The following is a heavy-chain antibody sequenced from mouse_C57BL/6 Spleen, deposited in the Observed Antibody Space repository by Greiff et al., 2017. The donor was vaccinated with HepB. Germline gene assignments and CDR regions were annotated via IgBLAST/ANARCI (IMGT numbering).Heavy chain of an antibody. CDR2: INPGSGGT. CDR3: AREGEGVYYGSSLYAMDY. V-gene: IGHV1-54*01. D-gene: IGHD1-1*01. J-gene: IGHJ4*01. Sequence: VKLQESGAELVRPGTSVKVSCKASGYAFTNYLIEWVKQRPGQGLEWIGVINPGSGGTNYNEKFKGKATLTADKSSSTAYMQLSSLTSEDSAVYYCAREGEGVYYGSSLYAMDYWGQGTSVTVSS. CDR1: GYAFTNYL.